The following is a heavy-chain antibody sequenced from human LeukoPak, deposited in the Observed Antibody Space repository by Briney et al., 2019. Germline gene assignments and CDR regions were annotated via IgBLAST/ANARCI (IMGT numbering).Heavy chain of an antibody. CDR2: IRNDGSNK. CDR3: ARDVDGSGSYYNHGMDV. CDR1: GFTFSSYG. J-gene: IGHJ6*02. V-gene: IGHV3-30*02. D-gene: IGHD3-10*01. Sequence: PGGSLRLSCAASGFTFSSYGMNWVRQAPGKGLEWVAFIRNDGSNKYYADSVKGRFTISRDNSKNTLYLQMKSLRAEDTAVYYCARDVDGSGSYYNHGMDVWGQGTTVTVSS.